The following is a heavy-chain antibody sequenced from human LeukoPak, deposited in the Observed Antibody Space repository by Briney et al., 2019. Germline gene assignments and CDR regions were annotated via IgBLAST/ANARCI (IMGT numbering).Heavy chain of an antibody. CDR1: GGSISSGGYY. CDR2: IYYSGST. D-gene: IGHD5-18*01. J-gene: IGHJ4*02. Sequence: SETLSLTCTVSGGSISSGGYYWSWIRQHPRKGLEWVGYIYYSGSTYYNPSLKSRVTISVETYKKQFSLTLSSVTAADTAVYYCARVGSYGYRYYFDYWGQGTLVTVSS. V-gene: IGHV4-31*03. CDR3: ARVGSYGYRYYFDY.